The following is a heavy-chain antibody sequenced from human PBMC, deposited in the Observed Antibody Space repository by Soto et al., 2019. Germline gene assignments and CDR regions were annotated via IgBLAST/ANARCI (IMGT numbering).Heavy chain of an antibody. Sequence: GNVRICSAAQRLTLGRYGMHCVRHAPGNGLEWVAVIWYDGSNKYYADSVKGRFTISRDNSKNTLYLQMNSLRAEDTAFYYWAKRTERYTSSWTFNYFGQGFRGTV. D-gene: IGHD6-19*01. CDR2: IWYDGSNK. J-gene: IGHJ4*02. V-gene: IGHV3-33*06. CDR1: RLTLGRYG. CDR3: AKRTERYTSSWTFNY.